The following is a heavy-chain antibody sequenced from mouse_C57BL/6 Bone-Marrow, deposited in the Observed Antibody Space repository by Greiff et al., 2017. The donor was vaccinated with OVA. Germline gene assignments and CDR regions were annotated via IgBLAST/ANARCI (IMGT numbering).Heavy chain of an antibody. V-gene: IGHV2-6*01. J-gene: IGHJ3*01. D-gene: IGHD5-2*01. CDR2: IWGVGST. CDR1: GFSLTSYG. Sequence: VQVVESGPGLVAPSQSLSITCTVSGFSLTSYGVDWVRQSPGKGLEWLGVIWGVGSTNYNSALKSRLSISKDNSKSQVFLKMNSLQTDDTAMYYCASGRIPLFAYWGQGTLVTVSA. CDR3: ASGRIPLFAY.